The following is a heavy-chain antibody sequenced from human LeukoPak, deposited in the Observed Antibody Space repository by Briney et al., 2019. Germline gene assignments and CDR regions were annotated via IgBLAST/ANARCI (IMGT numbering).Heavy chain of an antibody. Sequence: PGGSLRLSCVASGFTFSTYDMHWVRQVTGKGLEWVSAIGTDGDTYYPGSVESRFTISRENAKNSLYLQINSLRAGDTAVYYCARGGTSTLIDYWGQGTLVTVPS. J-gene: IGHJ4*02. CDR1: GFTFSTYD. V-gene: IGHV3-13*01. D-gene: IGHD4/OR15-4a*01. CDR2: IGTDGDT. CDR3: ARGGTSTLIDY.